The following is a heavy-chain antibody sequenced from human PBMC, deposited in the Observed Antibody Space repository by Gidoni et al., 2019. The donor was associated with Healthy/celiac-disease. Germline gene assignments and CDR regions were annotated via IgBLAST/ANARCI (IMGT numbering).Heavy chain of an antibody. CDR2: IIPILGIA. D-gene: IGHD5-12*01. V-gene: IGHV1-69*08. CDR3: ARDPGYSGYDLVDY. J-gene: IGHJ4*02. Sequence: QVQLVQSGAEVKKPGSSVTVSCKASGGPFSSYTISWVRQAPGQGLEWMGRIIPILGIANYAQKFQGRVTITADKSTSTAYMELSSLRSEDTAVYYCARDPGYSGYDLVDYWGQGTLVTVSS. CDR1: GGPFSSYT.